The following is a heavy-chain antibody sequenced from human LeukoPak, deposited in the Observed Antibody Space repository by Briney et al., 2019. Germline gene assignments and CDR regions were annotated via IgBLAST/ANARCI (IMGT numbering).Heavy chain of an antibody. CDR3: AREATVTTDWFDP. J-gene: IGHJ5*02. CDR2: IYYSGST. CDR1: GGSISSGGYH. Sequence: SETLSLTCTVSGGSISSGGYHWSWIRQHPGKGLEWIGYIYYSGSTYYNPSLKSRVTISVDTSKNQFSLKLSSVTAADTAVYYCAREATVTTDWFDPWGQGTLVTVSS. D-gene: IGHD4-11*01. V-gene: IGHV4-31*03.